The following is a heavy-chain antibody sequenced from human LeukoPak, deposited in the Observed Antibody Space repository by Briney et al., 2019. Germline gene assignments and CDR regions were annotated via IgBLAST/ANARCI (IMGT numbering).Heavy chain of an antibody. Sequence: SETLSLTCSVSGVFINITYWSWMRQPGGKGLEWIGTVHYSVSTNYNSSLTSRVSISVDMSKNQFSLKMISVTTADTAVYFCARGGCFHDCWGQGTLVTVSS. J-gene: IGHJ4*02. CDR3: ARGGCFHDC. V-gene: IGHV4-59*01. CDR2: VHYSVST. CDR1: GVFINITY. D-gene: IGHD6-19*01.